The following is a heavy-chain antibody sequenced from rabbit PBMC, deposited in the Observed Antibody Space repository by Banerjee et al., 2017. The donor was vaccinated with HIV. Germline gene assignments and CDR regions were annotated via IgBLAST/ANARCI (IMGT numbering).Heavy chain of an antibody. J-gene: IGHJ4*01. Sequence: QEQLVESGGGLVQPGGSLKLSCKASGFSLSSYSMSWVRQAPGKGLEWIGYIDPIFGSTYYASWVNGRFTISRSTSLNTVDLKMTSLTAADTATYFCARGSYDDYGDWDSFNLWGPGTLVTVS. CDR2: IDPIFGST. V-gene: IGHV1S43*01. CDR1: GFSLSSYS. D-gene: IGHD2-1*01. CDR3: ARGSYDDYGDWDSFNL.